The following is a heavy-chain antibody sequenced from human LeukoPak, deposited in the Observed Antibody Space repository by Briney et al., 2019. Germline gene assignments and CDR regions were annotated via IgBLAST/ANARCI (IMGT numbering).Heavy chain of an antibody. CDR1: GYTFTGYY. CDR2: INPSSGGT. V-gene: IGHV1-2*02. J-gene: IGHJ6*02. D-gene: IGHD4-17*01. CDR3: ARDGDYVDYGMDV. Sequence: ASVKVSCKASGYTFTGYYMHWVRQAPGQGLEWMGWINPSSGGTNYAQKFQGRVTMTRDTSISTACMELSRLRSDDTAVYYCARDGDYVDYGMDVWGRGTTVTVS.